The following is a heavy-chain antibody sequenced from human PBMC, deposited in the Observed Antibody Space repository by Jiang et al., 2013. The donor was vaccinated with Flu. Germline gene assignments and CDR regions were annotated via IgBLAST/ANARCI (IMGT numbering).Heavy chain of an antibody. D-gene: IGHD2-2*03. J-gene: IGHJ5*02. V-gene: IGHV3-9*01. Sequence: EWVSGISWNSGSIGYADSVKGRFTISRDNAKNSLYLQMNSLRAEDTALYYCAKDTGYCSSTSCWTFDPWGQGTLVTVSS. CDR2: ISWNSGSI. CDR3: AKDTGYCSSTSCWTFDP.